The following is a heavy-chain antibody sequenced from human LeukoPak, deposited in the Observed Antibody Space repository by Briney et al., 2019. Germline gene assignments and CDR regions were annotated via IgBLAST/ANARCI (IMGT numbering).Heavy chain of an antibody. V-gene: IGHV3-53*01. CDR2: IYSGGAT. Sequence: GGSLRLSRAASGFTVSSNYMSWVRQAPGKGLEWVSVIYSGGATYYADSVKGRFTISRDNSKNTLYLQMSSLRAEDTGVYYCARDRLRMYGMDVWGQGTTVTVSS. CDR1: GFTVSSNY. CDR3: ARDRLRMYGMDV. J-gene: IGHJ6*02. D-gene: IGHD2-8*01.